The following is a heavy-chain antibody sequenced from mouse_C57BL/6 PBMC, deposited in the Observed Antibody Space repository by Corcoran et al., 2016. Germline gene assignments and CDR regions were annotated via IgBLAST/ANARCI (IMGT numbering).Heavy chain of an antibody. D-gene: IGHD1-1*01. CDR3: AREGPDGSLDY. CDR1: GYTFTDYY. CDR2: IHPNNGGT. J-gene: IGHJ2*01. V-gene: IGHV1-26*01. Sequence: VQLQQSGPELVKPGASVKISCKASGYTFTDYYMNWVKQSHGKSLERNGDIHPNNGGTSSNQKFKGKVTLTVDKSSSTTYMELRSLTSEDSAVYYCAREGPDGSLDYWGQGTTLTVSS.